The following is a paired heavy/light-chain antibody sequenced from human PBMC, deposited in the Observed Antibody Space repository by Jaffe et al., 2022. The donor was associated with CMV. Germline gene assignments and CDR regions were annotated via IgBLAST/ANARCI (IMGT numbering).Light chain of an antibody. J-gene: IGLJ2*01. V-gene: IGLV2-8*01. CDR3: SSYDTTSQLV. Sequence: QSALTQPPSASGSPGQSITISCTATSGDFRAFRSISWYQQSPGKAPKLILYDVNERPSGVPDRFSGSKSGNTASLTVSGLQTEDEADYFCSSYDTTSQLVFGGGTKLTIL. CDR2: DVN. CDR1: SGDFRAFRS.
Heavy chain of an antibody. Sequence: EVQLVESGGGLVKTGRSLRVSCAASGFTFSDFTMYWVRQAPGKGLEWISSISARSSYVYYTDSVKGRFTTSRDNARQSVFLQMNSLRAEDTAMYYCAKDRVATGETARATDLQSWGQGTLVTVSS. CDR2: ISARSSYV. V-gene: IGHV3-21*02. CDR3: AKDRVATGETARATDLQS. CDR1: GFTFSDFT. D-gene: IGHD5-12*01. J-gene: IGHJ5*02.